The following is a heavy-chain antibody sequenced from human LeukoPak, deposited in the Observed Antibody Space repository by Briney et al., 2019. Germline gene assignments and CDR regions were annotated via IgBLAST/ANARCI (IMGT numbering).Heavy chain of an antibody. CDR2: IYPGDSDT. D-gene: IGHD1-26*01. J-gene: IGHJ4*02. Sequence: GESLKISCKGSGYSFTSYWIGWVRQMLGKGLEWMGIIYPGDSDTRYSPSFQGQVTISADKSISTAYLQWSSLKASDTAMYYCARHPGGIVGATGQFDYWGQGTLVTVSS. CDR1: GYSFTSYW. CDR3: ARHPGGIVGATGQFDY. V-gene: IGHV5-51*01.